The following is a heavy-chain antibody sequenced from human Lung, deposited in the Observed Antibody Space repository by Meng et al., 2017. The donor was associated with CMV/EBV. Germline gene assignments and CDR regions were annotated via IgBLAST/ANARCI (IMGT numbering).Heavy chain of an antibody. D-gene: IGHD5-24*01. CDR1: DYSISSGHY. J-gene: IGHJ6*02. CDR3: AREMATIYWWGNAMDV. CDR2: VSHSGSP. Sequence: SXTLSLXCTVSDYSISSGHYWGWIRQPPGKGLEWIGSVSHSGSPYYNPSLMRRATTSFDTSKNQFSLKLRSVTAADTAVYYCAREMATIYWWGNAMDVWGQGNXV. V-gene: IGHV4-38-2*02.